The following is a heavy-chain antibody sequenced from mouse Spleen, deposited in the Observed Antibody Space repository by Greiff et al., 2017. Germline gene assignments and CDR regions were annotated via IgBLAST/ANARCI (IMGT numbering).Heavy chain of an antibody. CDR2: ISYDGSN. Sequence: ESGPGLVKPSQSLSLTCSVTGYSITSGYYWNWIRQFPGNKLEWMGYISYDGSNNYNPSLKNRISITRDTSKNQFFLKLNSVTTEDTATYYCARYTTEGYFDYWGQGTTLTVSS. J-gene: IGHJ2*01. CDR3: ARYTTEGYFDY. CDR1: GYSITSGYY. D-gene: IGHD1-1*01. V-gene: IGHV3-6*01.